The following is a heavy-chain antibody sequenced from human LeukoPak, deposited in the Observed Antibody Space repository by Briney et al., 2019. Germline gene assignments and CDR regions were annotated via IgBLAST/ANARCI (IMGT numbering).Heavy chain of an antibody. Sequence: GGSLRLSCAASGFTFSSYGMHWVRQAPGKGLEWVAVISYDGSNKYYADSEKGRFTISRDNSKNTLYLQMNSLRAEDTAVYYCAKEDYGAGGPDYWGQGTLVTVSS. CDR2: ISYDGSNK. CDR3: AKEDYGAGGPDY. J-gene: IGHJ4*02. D-gene: IGHD4-17*01. CDR1: GFTFSSYG. V-gene: IGHV3-30*18.